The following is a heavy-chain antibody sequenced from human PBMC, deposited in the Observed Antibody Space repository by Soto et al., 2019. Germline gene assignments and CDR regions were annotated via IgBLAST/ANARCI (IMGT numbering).Heavy chain of an antibody. Sequence: EVQLLESGGGLVQPGGSLRLSCAASGFTFSSYAMSWVRQAPGKGLEWVSAISGSGGSTYYADSVKGRFTISRDNSKSTLYLQMNSLRAEDTAVYYCAANRGYNYYYGMDVWGQGTTVTVSS. CDR2: ISGSGGST. V-gene: IGHV3-23*01. CDR3: AANRGYNYYYGMDV. CDR1: GFTFSSYA. D-gene: IGHD3-22*01. J-gene: IGHJ6*02.